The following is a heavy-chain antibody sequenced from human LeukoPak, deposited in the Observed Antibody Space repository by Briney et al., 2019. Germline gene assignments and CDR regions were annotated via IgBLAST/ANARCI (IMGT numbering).Heavy chain of an antibody. J-gene: IGHJ4*02. CDR1: GGPISSHY. Sequence: SETLSLTCTVSGGPISSHYWSWIRQPPGEGLAWIGYISYSGRINYNPSLKSRVTLSLDTSKNQFSLTLTSVTAADTAVYYCARGAGWWDYWGQGTLVTVSS. D-gene: IGHD2-15*01. CDR2: ISYSGRI. V-gene: IGHV4-59*11. CDR3: ARGAGWWDY.